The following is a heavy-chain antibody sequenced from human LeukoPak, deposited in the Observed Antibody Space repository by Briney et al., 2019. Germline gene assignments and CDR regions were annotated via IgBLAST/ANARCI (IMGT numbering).Heavy chain of an antibody. CDR3: ARHTADFWSGYYQQAEYFQH. Sequence: PSETLSLTCTVSGGSISSSSYYGGWIRQPPGKGLEWIGSIYYSGSTYYNPSLKSRVTISVDTSKNQFSLKLSSVTAADTAVYYCARHTADFWSGYYQQAEYFQHWGQGTLVTVSS. CDR2: IYYSGST. D-gene: IGHD3-3*01. J-gene: IGHJ1*01. V-gene: IGHV4-39*01. CDR1: GGSISSSSYY.